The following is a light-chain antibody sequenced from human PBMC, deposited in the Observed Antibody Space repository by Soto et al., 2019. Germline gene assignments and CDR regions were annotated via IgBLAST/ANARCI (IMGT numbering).Light chain of an antibody. CDR3: SSYTSSSTPYV. J-gene: IGLJ1*01. CDR2: EVS. CDR1: ISYVGGYNY. V-gene: IGLV2-14*01. Sequence: QSVLTHPASVSRSPGHSITISFTGTISYVGGYNYVSCYQQHPGKAPKLMIYEVSNRPSFVSNRFSCSKSCNTASLNISVLQAEDEADYYCSSYTSSSTPYVFATGTKVPVL.